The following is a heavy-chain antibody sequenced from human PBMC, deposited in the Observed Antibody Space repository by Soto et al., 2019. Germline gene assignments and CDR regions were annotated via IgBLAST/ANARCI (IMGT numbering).Heavy chain of an antibody. CDR3: ATLGGGRYYYYGMDV. D-gene: IGHD3-16*01. Sequence: PGGSLRLSCAASGFTFSSYAMSWVRQAPGKGLEWVSAISGSGGSTYYADSVKGRFTISRDNSKNTLYLQMNSLRAEDTAVYYCATLGGGRYYYYGMDVWGQGTTVTVSS. CDR1: GFTFSSYA. CDR2: ISGSGGST. V-gene: IGHV3-23*01. J-gene: IGHJ6*02.